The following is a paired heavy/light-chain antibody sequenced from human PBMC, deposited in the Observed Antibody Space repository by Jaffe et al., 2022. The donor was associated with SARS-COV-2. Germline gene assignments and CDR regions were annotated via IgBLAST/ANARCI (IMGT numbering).Heavy chain of an antibody. V-gene: IGHV4-61*02. D-gene: IGHD3-22*01. J-gene: IGHJ6*02. CDR2: IYTSGST. CDR3: ARDHDSSGMIGFYYYYGMDV. CDR1: GGSISSGSYY. Sequence: QVQLQESGPGLVKPSQTLSLTCTVSGGSISSGSYYWSWIRQPAGKGLEWIGRIYTSGSTNYNPSLKSRVTISVDTSKNQFSLKLSSVTAADTAVYYCARDHDSSGMIGFYYYYGMDVWGQGTTVTVSS.
Light chain of an antibody. CDR3: QQRSNWPT. CDR1: QSVSSY. CDR2: DAS. V-gene: IGKV3-11*01. Sequence: EIVLTQSPATLSLSPGERATLSCRASQSVSSYLAWYQQKPGQAPRLLIYDASNRATGIPARFSGSGSGTDFTLTISSLEPEDFAVYYCQQRSNWPTFGQGTKVEIK. J-gene: IGKJ1*01.